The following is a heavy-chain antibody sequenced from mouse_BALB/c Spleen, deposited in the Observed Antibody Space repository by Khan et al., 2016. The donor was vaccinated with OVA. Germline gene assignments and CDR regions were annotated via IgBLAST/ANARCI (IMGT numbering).Heavy chain of an antibody. CDR3: ARRASGVFSDYMFAY. J-gene: IGHJ3*01. V-gene: IGHV8-12*01. D-gene: IGHD2-4*01. CDR2: IYWDDDK. CDR1: GFSLSASGVG. Sequence: QVTLKESGPGILQPSQTLSLTCSFSGFSLSASGVGVSWIRQPSGKGLEWLAHIYWDDDKRYNPSLKSRLTISKDASRSQVFHKITSVDTDGTATYYCARRASGVFSDYMFAYWGQGTLVTVSA.